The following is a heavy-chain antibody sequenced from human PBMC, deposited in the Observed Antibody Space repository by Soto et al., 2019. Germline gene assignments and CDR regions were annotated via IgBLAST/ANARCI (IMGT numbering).Heavy chain of an antibody. CDR2: IDPGDSVT. CDR1: GYTFTDYW. J-gene: IGHJ4*02. CDR3: AGPLFKYGDFRHLSY. D-gene: IGHD4-17*01. Sequence: GESLKISCKGSGYTFTDYWIGWVRQLPGKGLEWMGRIDPGDSVTTYNPSFQCHVTMSADKSINTAYLQWDSLKASDTAMYYCAGPLFKYGDFRHLSYWGQGTQVTVSS. V-gene: IGHV5-10-1*01.